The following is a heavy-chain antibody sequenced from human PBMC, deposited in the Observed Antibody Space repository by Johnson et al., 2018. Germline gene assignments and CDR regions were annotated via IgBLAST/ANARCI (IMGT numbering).Heavy chain of an antibody. D-gene: IGHD2-21*02. J-gene: IGHJ4*02. Sequence: QVQLQESGPGLVTPSQTLSLTCTVSGASMNNDHYSWSWIRQPAGKGLEWIGHIYTSGSTKYNPSLSSRATISLDTSKQQFSLNLGSVTAADTAVYYCARGVVTTAKIDYWGQGTLVTVSS. CDR2: IYTSGST. CDR1: GASMNNDHYS. CDR3: ARGVVTTAKIDY. V-gene: IGHV4-61*02.